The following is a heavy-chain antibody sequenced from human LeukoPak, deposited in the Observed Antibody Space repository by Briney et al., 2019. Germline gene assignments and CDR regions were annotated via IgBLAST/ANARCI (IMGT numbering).Heavy chain of an antibody. CDR1: GFTFDDYA. D-gene: IGHD3-9*01. CDR3: AKDMGYDILTGYNYFDY. Sequence: GGALRLSCAASGFTFDDYAMHWVRQAPGKGLEGVSGISWNSGSIGYADSVKGRFTISRDNAQNSLYLQMNSLRAEDTALYYCAKDMGYDILTGYNYFDYWGQGTLVTVSS. J-gene: IGHJ4*02. V-gene: IGHV3-9*01. CDR2: ISWNSGSI.